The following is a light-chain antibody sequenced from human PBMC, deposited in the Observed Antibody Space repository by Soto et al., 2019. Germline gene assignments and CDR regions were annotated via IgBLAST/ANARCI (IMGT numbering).Light chain of an antibody. CDR3: QQYENLPT. Sequence: DIQMTQSPSYLSAFVGDSISITCRASQNINNYLNWYQQKPGRAPKLLIYDASNLEAGVPSRFRGSGSGTDFTFTISRLQPEDIAPYYCQQYENLPTCGQGTRLEIK. V-gene: IGKV1-33*01. J-gene: IGKJ5*01. CDR2: DAS. CDR1: QNINNY.